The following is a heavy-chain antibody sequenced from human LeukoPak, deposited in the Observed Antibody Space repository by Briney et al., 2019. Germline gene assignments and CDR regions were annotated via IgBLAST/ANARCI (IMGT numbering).Heavy chain of an antibody. V-gene: IGHV1-2*02. CDR2: INPNSGGT. CDR3: ARVDSTTVLTPLNY. D-gene: IGHD4-23*01. Sequence: GASVKVSCKASGYTFTGYYMHWVRQAPGQGLEWMGWINPNSGGTNYAQKFQGRVTMTRDTSTSTAYMELRSLRSDDTAVYYCARVDSTTVLTPLNYWGQGTLVTVSS. CDR1: GYTFTGYY. J-gene: IGHJ4*02.